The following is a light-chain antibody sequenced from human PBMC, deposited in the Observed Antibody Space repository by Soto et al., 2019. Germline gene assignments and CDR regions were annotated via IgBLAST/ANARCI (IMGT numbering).Light chain of an antibody. J-gene: IGKJ2*01. CDR3: QQYNNWPPYT. CDR1: QSVTNK. V-gene: IGKV3-15*01. Sequence: EIVMTQSPATLSVFPGERATLSCRASQSVTNKLAWYQQKPGQPPRLLIYGASTRATGIPARFSGSGSGTEFILTISGLQSEDFAVYYCQQYNNWPPYTFGQGNK. CDR2: GAS.